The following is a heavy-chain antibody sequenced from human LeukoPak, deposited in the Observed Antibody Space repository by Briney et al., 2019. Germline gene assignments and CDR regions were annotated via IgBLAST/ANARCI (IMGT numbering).Heavy chain of an antibody. V-gene: IGHV3-30*18. CDR1: GFTFSAYA. Sequence: GGSLTLSCAASGFTFSAYAMHWVRQAPGKGLEWLAVLSYDGSDKFYAASVKGRFTISRDNYRNTVYLQMNTLRAEDTAVYYCVKDVSSNTRFISYSFDYWGQGSLVTVSS. CDR3: VKDVSSNTRFISYSFDY. CDR2: LSYDGSDK. J-gene: IGHJ4*02. D-gene: IGHD2-15*01.